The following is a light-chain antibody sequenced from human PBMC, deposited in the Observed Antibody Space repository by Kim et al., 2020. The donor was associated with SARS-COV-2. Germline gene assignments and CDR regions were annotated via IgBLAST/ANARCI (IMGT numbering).Light chain of an antibody. CDR2: DAS. J-gene: IGKJ1*01. CDR1: QSVSGSF. CDR3: QQDRSSSRT. Sequence: DIVLTQYPGTLSLSPGKRATLSCRASQSVSGSFLAWYQQRPGQAPRLLIYDASNRASGIPDRFSGSGSGTDFTLTISRLEPEDFAVYYCQQDRSSSRTFDPGTKVDIK. V-gene: IGKV3-20*01.